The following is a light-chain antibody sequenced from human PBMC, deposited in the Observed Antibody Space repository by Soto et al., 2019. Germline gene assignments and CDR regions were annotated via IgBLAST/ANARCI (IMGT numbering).Light chain of an antibody. V-gene: IGKV3-15*01. J-gene: IGKJ2*01. CDR2: RTY. CDR1: ESVASN. CDR3: QQYDKWPHT. Sequence: EIVLTQSPATLSVSPGERVTLSCRASESVASNLAWYQQKPGQAPRLLIYRTYTRATDVPARFSGVGSGTEFTLTISSLQSEDFAVYYCQQYDKWPHTFGLGTKLEIK.